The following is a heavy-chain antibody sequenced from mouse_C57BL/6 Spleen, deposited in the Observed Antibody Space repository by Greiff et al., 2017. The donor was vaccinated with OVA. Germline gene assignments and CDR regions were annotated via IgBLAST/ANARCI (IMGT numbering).Heavy chain of an antibody. J-gene: IGHJ3*01. Sequence: VQLQQSGAELVRPGASVKLSCTASGFTIKDDYMHWVKQRPEQGLEWIGWIDPENGDTEYASKLPGKATITADTSSNTAYLQLSSRTSEDTAVYYCTTYGFAYWGQGTLVTVSA. CDR2: IDPENGDT. D-gene: IGHD1-1*02. V-gene: IGHV14-4*01. CDR3: TTYGFAY. CDR1: GFTIKDDY.